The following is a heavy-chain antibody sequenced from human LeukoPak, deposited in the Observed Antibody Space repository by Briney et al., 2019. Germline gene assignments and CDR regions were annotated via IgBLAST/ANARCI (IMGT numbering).Heavy chain of an antibody. Sequence: SVKVSCKASGFTFTSSAMQWVRQARGQRLEWIGWIVVGSGNTNYAQKFQERVTITRDMSTSTAYMELSSLRSEDPPVYYCAAAGPPYYYDSSGYYYYYGMDVWGQGTTVTVSS. V-gene: IGHV1-58*02. CDR2: IVVGSGNT. J-gene: IGHJ6*02. CDR3: AAAGPPYYYDSSGYYYYYGMDV. CDR1: GFTFTSSA. D-gene: IGHD3-22*01.